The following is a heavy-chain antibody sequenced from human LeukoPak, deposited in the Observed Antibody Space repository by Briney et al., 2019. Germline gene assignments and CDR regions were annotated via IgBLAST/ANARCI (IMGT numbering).Heavy chain of an antibody. CDR1: GGSISSYY. J-gene: IGHJ3*02. D-gene: IGHD6-19*01. CDR2: IYYSGSI. V-gene: IGHV4-59*01. CDR3: ARDRQQWLVRGAFDI. Sequence: SETLSLTCTVSGGSISSYYWSWIRQPPGKGLEWIGYIYYSGSINYNPSLKSRVTISVDASKNQFSLKLSSVTAADTAVYYCARDRQQWLVRGAFDIWGQGTMVTVSS.